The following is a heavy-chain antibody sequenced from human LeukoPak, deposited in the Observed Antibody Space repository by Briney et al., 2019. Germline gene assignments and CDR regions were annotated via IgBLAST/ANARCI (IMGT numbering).Heavy chain of an antibody. D-gene: IGHD2-15*01. CDR3: ARFDGWFTEAASFDY. J-gene: IGHJ4*02. V-gene: IGHV1-18*01. CDR1: GYTFTSYG. Sequence: ASVKVSCKASGYTFTSYGISWVRQAPGQGLEWMGWISAYNGNTNYAQELQGRVTMTTDTSTSTAYMELRSLRSDDTAVYYCARFDGWFTEAASFDYWGQGTLVTVSS. CDR2: ISAYNGNT.